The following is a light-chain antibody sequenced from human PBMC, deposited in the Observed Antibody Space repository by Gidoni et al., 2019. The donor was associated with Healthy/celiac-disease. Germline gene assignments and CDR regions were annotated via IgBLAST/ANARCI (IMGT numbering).Light chain of an antibody. CDR1: QSVSSY. Sequence: IVLTQPPATLSVSPGERATLSCRASQSVSSYLAWYQQKPGQAPRLLIYDASNRATGIPARFSGSGSGTDFTLSISSLEPEDCAVYYCQQRSNWPLTFGGGTKVEIK. J-gene: IGKJ4*01. V-gene: IGKV3-11*01. CDR3: QQRSNWPLT. CDR2: DAS.